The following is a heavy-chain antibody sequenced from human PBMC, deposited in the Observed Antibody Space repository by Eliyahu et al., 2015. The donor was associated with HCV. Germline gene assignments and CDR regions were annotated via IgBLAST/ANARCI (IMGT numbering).Heavy chain of an antibody. V-gene: IGHV7-4-1*02. Sequence: QVQLVQSGSELKXSGASVXVSCXASGXTFXSYAMNXVRQAPGQGLEWMGWINTNTGNPTYAQGFTGRFVFSLDTSVSTAYLQISSLKAEDTAVYYCARVGGSGSYYNNWFDPWGQGTLVTVSS. CDR2: INTNTGNP. CDR3: ARVGGSGSYYNNWFDP. J-gene: IGHJ5*02. CDR1: GXTFXSYA. D-gene: IGHD3-10*01.